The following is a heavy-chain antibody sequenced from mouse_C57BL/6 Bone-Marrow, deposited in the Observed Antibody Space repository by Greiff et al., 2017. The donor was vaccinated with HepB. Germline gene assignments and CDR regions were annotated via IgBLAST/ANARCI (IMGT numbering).Heavy chain of an antibody. D-gene: IGHD2-3*01. Sequence: EVQLQQSVAELVRPGASVKLSCTASGFTIKNTYMHWVKQRPEQGLEWIGRIDPANGNTKYAPKFQGKATITADTSSNTTYLQLSSLTSEDTAIYYCARFDVDRYFDYWGQGTTLTVSS. CDR1: GFTIKNTY. V-gene: IGHV14-3*01. CDR3: ARFDVDRYFDY. CDR2: IDPANGNT. J-gene: IGHJ2*01.